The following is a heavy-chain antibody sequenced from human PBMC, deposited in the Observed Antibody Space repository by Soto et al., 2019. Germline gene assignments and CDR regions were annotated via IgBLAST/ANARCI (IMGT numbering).Heavy chain of an antibody. CDR1: GYTFTSYG. CDR3: ARGDYDFWSGYPTRGWFDP. CDR2: ISAYNGNT. V-gene: IGHV1-18*04. D-gene: IGHD3-3*01. J-gene: IGHJ5*02. Sequence: ASVKVSCKASGYTFTSYGISWERQAPGQGLEWMGWISAYNGNTNYAQKLQGRVTMTTDTSTSTAYMELRSLRSDDTAVYYCARGDYDFWSGYPTRGWFDPWGQGTLVTLSS.